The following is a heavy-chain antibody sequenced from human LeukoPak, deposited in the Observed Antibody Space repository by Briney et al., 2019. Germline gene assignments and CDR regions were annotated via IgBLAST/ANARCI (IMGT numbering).Heavy chain of an antibody. CDR1: GGSISSSNW. Sequence: SGTLSLTCAVSGGSISSSNWWSWVRQPPGKGLEWIGEIYHSGSTNYNPSLKSRVTISVDKSENQFSLKLSSVTAADTVVYYCAREGYDSSGYLNAFDIWGQGTMVTVSS. V-gene: IGHV4-4*02. CDR3: AREGYDSSGYLNAFDI. D-gene: IGHD3-22*01. J-gene: IGHJ3*02. CDR2: IYHSGST.